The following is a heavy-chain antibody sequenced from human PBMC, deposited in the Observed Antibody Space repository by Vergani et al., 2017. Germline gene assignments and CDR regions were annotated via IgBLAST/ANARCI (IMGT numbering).Heavy chain of an antibody. V-gene: IGHV1-18*04. D-gene: IGHD6-19*01. CDR3: ARDTGIAVAGGLGY. Sequence: QVQLVQSGAEVKKPGASVKVSCKASGYTFSSYGISWVRQAPGQGLEWMGWISAYNGNTHYAQKVQGRVTMTTDTSTSTAYMELRSLRSDDTAVYYCARDTGIAVAGGLGYWGQGTLVTVSS. CDR1: GYTFSSYG. CDR2: ISAYNGNT. J-gene: IGHJ4*02.